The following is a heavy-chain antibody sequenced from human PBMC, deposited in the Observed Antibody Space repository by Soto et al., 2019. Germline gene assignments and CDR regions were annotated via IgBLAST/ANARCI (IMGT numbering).Heavy chain of an antibody. V-gene: IGHV3-23*02. CDR2: ISGTTDRT. Sequence: EVQVLESGGGLVQPGGSLRLSCAASGFTIRNYAMSWVRQAPGKALEWVAGISGTTDRTYYRDSVEGRFTIFKDPSKNTLYLEMHSLSAEDTALYRCEGSWTWGQGTLVTVSS. CDR3: EGSWT. J-gene: IGHJ1*01. CDR1: GFTIRNYA. D-gene: IGHD5-12*01.